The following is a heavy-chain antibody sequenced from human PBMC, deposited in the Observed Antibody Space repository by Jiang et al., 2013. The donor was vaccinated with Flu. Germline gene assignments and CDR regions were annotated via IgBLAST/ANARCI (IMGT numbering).Heavy chain of an antibody. CDR1: GGTFSSYA. V-gene: IGHV1-69*04. CDR3: ARGYSSSFEPGFDY. Sequence: SGAEVKKPGSSVKVSCKASGGTFSSYAISWVRQAPGQGLEWMGRIIPILGIANYAQKFQGRVTITADKSTSTAYMELSSLRSEDTAVYYCARGYSSSFEPGFDYWGQGTLVTVSS. D-gene: IGHD6-13*01. CDR2: IIPILGIA. J-gene: IGHJ4*02.